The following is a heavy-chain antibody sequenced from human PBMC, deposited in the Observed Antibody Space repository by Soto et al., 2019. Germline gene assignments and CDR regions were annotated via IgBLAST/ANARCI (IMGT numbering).Heavy chain of an antibody. Sequence: PSETLSLTCAVYGGSFSGYYWSWIRQPPGKGLEWIGEINHSGSTNYNPSLKSRVTISVDTSKNQFSLKLSSVTAADTAVYYCAREWGAYYYDSSGYPGAHGMDVWGQGTTVTVSS. CDR2: INHSGST. CDR1: GGSFSGYY. J-gene: IGHJ6*02. V-gene: IGHV4-34*01. CDR3: AREWGAYYYDSSGYPGAHGMDV. D-gene: IGHD3-22*01.